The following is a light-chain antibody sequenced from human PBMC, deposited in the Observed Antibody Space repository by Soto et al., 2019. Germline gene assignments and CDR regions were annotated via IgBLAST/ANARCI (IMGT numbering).Light chain of an antibody. CDR1: QSVSSPY. V-gene: IGKV3-15*01. J-gene: IGKJ1*01. CDR2: GAS. CDR3: QQYNNWPPWT. Sequence: ELVLTQSPGTLSLSPGERATLSCRATQSVSSPYLAWYQQKPGQAPRLLIYGASTRATGIPARFSGSGSGTEFTLTISSLQSEDFAVYYCQQYNNWPPWTFGQGTKVDIK.